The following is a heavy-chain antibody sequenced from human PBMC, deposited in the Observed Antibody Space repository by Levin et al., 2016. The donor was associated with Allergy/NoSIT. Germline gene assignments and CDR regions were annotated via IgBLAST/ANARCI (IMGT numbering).Heavy chain of an antibody. CDR2: IIPILGIA. V-gene: IGHV1-69*04. Sequence: SVKVSCKASGGTFSSYTISWVRQAPGQGLEWMGRIIPILGIANYAQKFQGRVTITADKSTSTAYMELSSLRSEDTAVYYCARDLRSVWGWETNWFDPWGQGTLVTVSS. CDR3: ARDLRSVWGWETNWFDP. J-gene: IGHJ5*02. D-gene: IGHD3-16*01. CDR1: GGTFSSYT.